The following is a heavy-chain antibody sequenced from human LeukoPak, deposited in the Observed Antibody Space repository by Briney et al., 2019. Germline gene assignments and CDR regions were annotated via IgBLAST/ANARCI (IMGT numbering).Heavy chain of an antibody. D-gene: IGHD4-11*01. V-gene: IGHV2-5*01. CDR1: GFSLSTSGMY. J-gene: IGHJ3*02. CDR3: AHRNSDYRAFDI. CDR2: IYWNDDK. Sequence: SGPTLVNPTQPLTLTCTFSGFSLSTSGMYVGWIRQPPAKALEWLALIYWNDDKRYSPSLKSRLTITKDTSKNQVVLTMTNMDPVDTATYYCAHRNSDYRAFDIWGQGTMVTVSS.